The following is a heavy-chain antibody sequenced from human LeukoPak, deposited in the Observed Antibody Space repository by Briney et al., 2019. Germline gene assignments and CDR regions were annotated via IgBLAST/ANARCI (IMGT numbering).Heavy chain of an antibody. Sequence: GGSLRLSCAAFGFNFSTYGMHWVRQAPGKGLEWVTFIRYDGSNKYYADSVKGRFTISRDNSKNTLYLQMNSLRAEDTAVYYCAKGPRFLPAGYYFDYWGQGTLVTVSS. D-gene: IGHD3-10*01. CDR1: GFNFSTYG. CDR3: AKGPRFLPAGYYFDY. V-gene: IGHV3-30*02. J-gene: IGHJ4*02. CDR2: IRYDGSNK.